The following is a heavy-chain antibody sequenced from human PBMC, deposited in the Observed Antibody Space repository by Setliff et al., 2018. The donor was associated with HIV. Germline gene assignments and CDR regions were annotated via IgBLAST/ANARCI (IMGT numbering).Heavy chain of an antibody. Sequence: PGGSLRLSCTASGFSFSSYSMNWVRQAPGKGLEWVSSISSSSGYIYYADSVKGRFTISRDNAKNSLYLQMNSLRAEDTAVYYCARDLGGDGYNYHYYYGMDVWGQGTTVTVSS. J-gene: IGHJ6*02. D-gene: IGHD3-16*01. CDR1: GFSFSSYS. CDR2: ISSSSGYI. V-gene: IGHV3-21*01. CDR3: ARDLGGDGYNYHYYYGMDV.